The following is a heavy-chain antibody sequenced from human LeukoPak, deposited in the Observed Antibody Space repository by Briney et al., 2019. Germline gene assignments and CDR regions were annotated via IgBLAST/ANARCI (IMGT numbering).Heavy chain of an antibody. CDR1: GFTFSSYS. CDR2: ISSSSSYI. CDR3: ARDLVVATTGEDY. Sequence: PGGPLRLSCAASGFTFSSYSMNWVRQAPGKGLEWVSSISSSSSYIYYADSVKGRFTISRDNAKNSLYLQMNSLRAEDTAVYYCARDLVVATTGEDYWGQGTLVTVSS. D-gene: IGHD5-12*01. V-gene: IGHV3-21*01. J-gene: IGHJ4*02.